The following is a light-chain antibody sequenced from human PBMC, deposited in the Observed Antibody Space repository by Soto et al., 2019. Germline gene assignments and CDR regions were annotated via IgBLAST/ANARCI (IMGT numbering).Light chain of an antibody. J-gene: IGLJ3*02. Sequence: QSVLTQPASVSGSPGQSITISCTGTSSDVGGYDHVSWYQQHPSKAPKLIIYDVTVRPSGISRRFSGSKSDNTASLAVSGLQPEDEADYYCSSYTNQDTLLFGGGTKVTVL. CDR1: SSDVGGYDH. CDR3: SSYTNQDTLL. V-gene: IGLV2-14*03. CDR2: DVT.